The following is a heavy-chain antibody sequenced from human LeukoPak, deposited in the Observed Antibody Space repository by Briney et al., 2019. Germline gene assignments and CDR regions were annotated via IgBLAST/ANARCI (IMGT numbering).Heavy chain of an antibody. J-gene: IGHJ4*02. V-gene: IGHV4-38-2*02. CDR3: ARGRDGDYVWGSYGRFDY. Sequence: SETLSLTCTVSGYSISSGYYWGWIRPPPGKGLEWIGSIYHSGSTYYNPSLKSRVTISVDTSKNQFSLKLSSVTAADTAVYYCARGRDGDYVWGSYGRFDYWGQGTLVTVSS. CDR1: GYSISSGYY. CDR2: IYHSGST. D-gene: IGHD3-16*01.